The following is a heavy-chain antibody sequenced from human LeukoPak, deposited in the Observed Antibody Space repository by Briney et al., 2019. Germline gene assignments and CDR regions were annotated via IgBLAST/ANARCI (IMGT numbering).Heavy chain of an antibody. CDR3: ARLGYYGSGSVSFDY. Sequence: SETLSLTCAVSGYSISSGYYWGWIRQPPGKGLEWIGSIYYSGSTFYNPSLKSRVTISVDTSKNQFSLKLSPVTAADTAVYYCARLGYYGSGSVSFDYWGQGTLVTVSS. CDR1: GYSISSGYY. V-gene: IGHV4-38-2*01. J-gene: IGHJ4*02. CDR2: IYYSGST. D-gene: IGHD3-10*01.